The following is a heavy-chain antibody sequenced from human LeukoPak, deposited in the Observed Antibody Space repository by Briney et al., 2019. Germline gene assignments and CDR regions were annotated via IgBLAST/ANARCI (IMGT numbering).Heavy chain of an antibody. J-gene: IGHJ6*02. D-gene: IGHD2-2*02. CDR2: IIPIFGTA. V-gene: IGHV1-69*13. CDR3: ARDLVPAAKPSPNDVLLWSGGTSYYYYGMDV. Sequence: SVKVSCKASGGTFSSYAISWVRQAPGQGLEWMGGIIPIFGTANYAQKFQGRVTITADESTSTAYMELSSLRSEDTAVYYCARDLVPAAKPSPNDVLLWSGGTSYYYYGMDVWGQGTTVTVSS. CDR1: GGTFSSYA.